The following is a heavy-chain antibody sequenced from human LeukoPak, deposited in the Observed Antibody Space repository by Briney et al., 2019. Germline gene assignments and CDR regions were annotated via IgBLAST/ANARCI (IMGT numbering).Heavy chain of an antibody. CDR1: GFTFSSYS. V-gene: IGHV3-30*02. CDR3: AKSGGSPPYYYYYMDV. Sequence: PGGSLRLSCAASGFTFSSYSMNWVRQAPGKGLEWVAFIRYDGSNKYYADSVKGRFTISRDNSKNTLYLQMNSLRAEDTAVYYCAKSGGSPPYYYYYMDVWGKGTTVTVSS. J-gene: IGHJ6*03. CDR2: IRYDGSNK. D-gene: IGHD3-16*01.